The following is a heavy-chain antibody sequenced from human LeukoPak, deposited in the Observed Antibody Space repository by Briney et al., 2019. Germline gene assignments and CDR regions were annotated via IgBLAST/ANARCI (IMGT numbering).Heavy chain of an antibody. CDR3: AKSVEYYENTASPFDS. J-gene: IGHJ4*02. CDR1: GCSIRSYF. V-gene: IGHV4-59*03. Sequence: SETLSLTCTVSGCSIRSYFWSWIRQAPGKGLEWIGYVYYTGRTKYNPSLKSRLTISVYTFKNQCSLHLTSVTAADTAIYYCAKSVEYYENTASPFDSWGQGTLVTVSS. D-gene: IGHD3-22*01. CDR2: VYYTGRT.